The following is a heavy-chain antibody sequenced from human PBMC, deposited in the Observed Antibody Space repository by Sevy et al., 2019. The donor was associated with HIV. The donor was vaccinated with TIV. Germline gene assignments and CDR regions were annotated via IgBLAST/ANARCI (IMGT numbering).Heavy chain of an antibody. CDR3: ARGEGGYCSGGSCYGDYYYYGMDV. D-gene: IGHD2-15*01. V-gene: IGHV3-13*01. J-gene: IGHJ6*02. CDR2: IGTAGDT. CDR1: GFIFSSYD. Sequence: GGSLRLSCAASGFIFSSYDMHWVRQATGKGLEWVSAIGTAGDTYYPGSVKGRFTISRENAKNSLYLQMNSLRAGDTAVHYCARGEGGYCSGGSCYGDYYYYGMDVWGQGPTVTVSS.